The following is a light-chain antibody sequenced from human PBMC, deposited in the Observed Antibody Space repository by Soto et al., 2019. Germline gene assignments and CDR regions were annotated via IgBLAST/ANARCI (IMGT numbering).Light chain of an antibody. CDR1: QAIGSS. Sequence: DIQMTQSPSSVSASVGDRVTISCRASQAIGSSLAWYQQKPGKAPNVLIYAASSLQSGVPSRFSGSGSGTDFTLTITSLQPEDFATYYCQQTNSFPLTFGGGTKVEIK. V-gene: IGKV1-12*01. J-gene: IGKJ4*01. CDR3: QQTNSFPLT. CDR2: AAS.